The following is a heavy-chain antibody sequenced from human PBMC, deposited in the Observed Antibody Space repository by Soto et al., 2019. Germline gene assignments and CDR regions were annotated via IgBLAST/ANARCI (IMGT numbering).Heavy chain of an antibody. CDR3: ARNSLFDNYGDDDAFDI. Sequence: SETLSLTCTVSGGSISSYYWSWIRQPPGKGLEWIGYIYYSGSTNYNPSLKSRVTISVDTSKNQFSLKLSSVTAADTAVYYCARNSLFDNYGDDDAFDIWGQGTMVTVSS. J-gene: IGHJ3*02. CDR2: IYYSGST. CDR1: GGSISSYY. V-gene: IGHV4-59*01. D-gene: IGHD4-17*01.